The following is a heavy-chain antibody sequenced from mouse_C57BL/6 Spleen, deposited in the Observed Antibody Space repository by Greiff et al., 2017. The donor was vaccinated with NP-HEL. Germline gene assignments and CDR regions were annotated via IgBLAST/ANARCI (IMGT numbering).Heavy chain of an antibody. CDR2: IDPENGDT. CDR1: GFNIQDDY. J-gene: IGHJ3*01. CDR3: TRYYYGSPWFAY. Sequence: VQLQQSGAELVRPGASVKLSCTASGFNIQDDYMHWVKQRPEQGLEWIGWIDPENGDTEYASKFQGKATITADTSSNTAYLQLSSLTSEDTAVYYCTRYYYGSPWFAYWGQGTLVTVSA. D-gene: IGHD1-1*01. V-gene: IGHV14-4*01.